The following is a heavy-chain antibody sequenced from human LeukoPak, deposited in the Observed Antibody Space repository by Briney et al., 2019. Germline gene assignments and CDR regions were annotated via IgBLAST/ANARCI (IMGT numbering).Heavy chain of an antibody. D-gene: IGHD2-21*01. J-gene: IGHJ2*01. V-gene: IGHV3-48*03. Sequence: GGSLRLSCAASGFTFSSYEMNWVRQAPGKGLEWVSYISSSGTTTYYAASVKGRFTISRDNAKKSLYLQMDSLRAEDTAVYYCARALYRQHIVVVNAKNYWYFDLWGRGTLVTVSS. CDR1: GFTFSSYE. CDR3: ARALYRQHIVVVNAKNYWYFDL. CDR2: ISSSGTTT.